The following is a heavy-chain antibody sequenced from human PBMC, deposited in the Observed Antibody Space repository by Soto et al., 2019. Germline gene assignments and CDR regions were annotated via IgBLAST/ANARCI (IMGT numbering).Heavy chain of an antibody. Sequence: SETLSLTCTVSGGSISSGDYYWSWIRQPPGKGLEWIGYIYYSGSTYYNPSLKSRVTISVDTSKNQFSLKLSSVTAADTAVYYCARAGWELAGDALDIWGQETMVTVS. CDR1: GGSISSGDYY. V-gene: IGHV4-30-4*01. D-gene: IGHD1-26*01. CDR2: IYYSGST. CDR3: ARAGWELAGDALDI. J-gene: IGHJ3*02.